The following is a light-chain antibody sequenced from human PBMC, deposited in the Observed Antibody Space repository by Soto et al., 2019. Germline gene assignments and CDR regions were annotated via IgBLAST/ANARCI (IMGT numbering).Light chain of an antibody. CDR1: SSDVVSYNL. J-gene: IGLJ2*01. CDR3: CSYAGSSTYVV. Sequence: QAVVTQPASVSGSPGQSMTISCTGTSSDVVSYNLVSWYQQHPGKAPKLMIYEGSKRPSGVSNRFSGSKSGNTASLTISGLQAEDEADYYCCSYAGSSTYVVFGGGTQLTVL. CDR2: EGS. V-gene: IGLV2-23*01.